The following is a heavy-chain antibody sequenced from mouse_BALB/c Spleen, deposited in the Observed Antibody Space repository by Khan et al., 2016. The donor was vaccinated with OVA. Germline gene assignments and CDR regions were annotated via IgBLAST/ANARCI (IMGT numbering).Heavy chain of an antibody. CDR2: INPSNDYT. CDR1: GYTFTSYT. D-gene: IGHD2-14*01. J-gene: IGHJ3*01. CDR3: VRGGADHRSDGWFAY. V-gene: IGHV1-4*01. Sequence: VQLQESGAELARPGASMKMSCKASGYTFTSYTMHWVRQRPGHAPEWIGHINPSNDYTNYNQNFKDKATLIVDKSSSTAYMQLSSLTSEDSAVYYCVRGGADHRSDGWFAYWGQGTLVTVSA.